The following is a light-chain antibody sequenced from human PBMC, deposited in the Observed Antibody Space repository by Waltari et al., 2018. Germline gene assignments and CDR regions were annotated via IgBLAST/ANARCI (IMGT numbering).Light chain of an antibody. V-gene: IGKV4-1*01. CDR2: WAS. J-gene: IGKJ2*01. Sequence: DIVMTQSPDSLAVSLGERVTINCRSSQNRLDNSDDKNYLARFQHKPGQPPKLLIYWASTRESGVPDRFSGSGSGTEFTLTISSLQAADVAVYYCQQCYSTPYTFGQGTKLEIK. CDR1: QNRLDNSDDKNY. CDR3: QQCYSTPYT.